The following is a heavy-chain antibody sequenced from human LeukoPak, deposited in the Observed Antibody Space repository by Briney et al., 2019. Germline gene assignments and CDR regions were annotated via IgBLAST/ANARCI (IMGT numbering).Heavy chain of an antibody. Sequence: PGGSLSLSCAASGFTFSDSYMSWIRQAPGKGLEWVSYISSDTIYTIYADSVKGRFTISKDNAKNSLYLQMNSLRAEDTAVYYCARDYSGVVGASDYWGQGTLVTVSS. CDR3: ARDYSGVVGASDY. V-gene: IGHV3-11*05. CDR1: GFTFSDSY. D-gene: IGHD1-26*01. CDR2: ISSDTIYT. J-gene: IGHJ4*02.